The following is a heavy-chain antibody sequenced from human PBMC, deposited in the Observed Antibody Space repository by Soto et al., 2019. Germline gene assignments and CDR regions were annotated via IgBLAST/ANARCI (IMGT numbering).Heavy chain of an antibody. D-gene: IGHD2-2*01. Sequence: PSETLSLTCAVYGGSFSGYYWSWIRQPPGKGLEWIGEINHSGSTNYNPSLKSRVTISVDTSKNQFSLKLSSVTAADTAVYYCARAGIVVVPAATYGYYYYGMDVWGQGTTVT. CDR3: ARAGIVVVPAATYGYYYYGMDV. CDR1: GGSFSGYY. V-gene: IGHV4-34*01. J-gene: IGHJ6*02. CDR2: INHSGST.